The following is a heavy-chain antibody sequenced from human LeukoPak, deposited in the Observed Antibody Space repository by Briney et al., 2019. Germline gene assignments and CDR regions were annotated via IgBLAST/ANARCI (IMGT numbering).Heavy chain of an antibody. CDR2: IYHSGST. J-gene: IGHJ5*02. CDR1: GYSISSGYY. V-gene: IGHV4-38-2*01. CDR3: ARNYRRGYFDP. Sequence: SETLSLTCAVSGYSISSGYYWGWIRRPPGKGLEWIGSIYHSGSTYYNPSLKSRVTISVDTSKNQFSLKLSSVTAADTAVYYCARNYRRGYFDPWGQGTLVTVSS. D-gene: IGHD1-7*01.